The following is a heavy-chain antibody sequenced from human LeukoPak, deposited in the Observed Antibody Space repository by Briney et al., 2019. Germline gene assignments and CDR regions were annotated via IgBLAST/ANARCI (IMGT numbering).Heavy chain of an antibody. D-gene: IGHD4/OR15-4a*01. J-gene: IGHJ4*02. Sequence: GGSLRLSCAASGFTFSTYEMSWVRQAPGKGLEWVSYISSSGSSIYYADSVKGRFTISRDNAKNSLYLQMDSLRAEDTAVYYCARRAGAYSHPYDYWGQGTLVTVSS. CDR1: GFTFSTYE. CDR2: ISSSGSSI. V-gene: IGHV3-48*03. CDR3: ARRAGAYSHPYDY.